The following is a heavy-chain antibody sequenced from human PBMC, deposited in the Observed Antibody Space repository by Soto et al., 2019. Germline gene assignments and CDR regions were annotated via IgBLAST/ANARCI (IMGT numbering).Heavy chain of an antibody. Sequence: EVQLVESGGGLVQPGGSLRLSCAASGFTFSSYEMNWVRQAPGKGLEWGSYISSSGSTIYYADSVKGRFTISRDNAKNSLYLQMKSLRAEDTAVYYCAREGRYYSDSSGYRDAFDIWGQGTMVTVSS. CDR2: ISSSGSTI. J-gene: IGHJ3*02. CDR3: AREGRYYSDSSGYRDAFDI. V-gene: IGHV3-48*03. D-gene: IGHD3-22*01. CDR1: GFTFSSYE.